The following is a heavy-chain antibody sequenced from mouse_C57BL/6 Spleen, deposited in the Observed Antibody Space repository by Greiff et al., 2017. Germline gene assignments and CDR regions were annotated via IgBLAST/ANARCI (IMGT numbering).Heavy chain of an antibody. V-gene: IGHV5-9-1*02. J-gene: IGHJ2*01. CDR2: ISSGGDYI. D-gene: IGHD2-5*01. Sequence: EVQGVESGEGLVKPGGSLKLSCAASGFTFSSYAMSWVRQTPEKRLEWVAYISSGGDYIYYADTVKGRFTISRDNARNTLYLQMSSLKSEATAMYYCTRWYSNYFDYWGQGTTLTVSS. CDR1: GFTFSSYA. CDR3: TRWYSNYFDY.